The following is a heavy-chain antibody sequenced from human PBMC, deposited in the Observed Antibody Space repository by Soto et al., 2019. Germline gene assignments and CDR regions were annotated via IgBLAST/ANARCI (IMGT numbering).Heavy chain of an antibody. V-gene: IGHV4-34*01. Sequence: SETLSLTCVVYGGSFSGYYWSWIRQPPGKGLEWIGEINHSGSTNYNPSLKSRVTISVDTSKNQFSLKLSSVTAADTAVYYCAREVRRYCSSTSCSDWFDPWGQGTLVTVSS. J-gene: IGHJ5*02. D-gene: IGHD2-2*01. CDR2: INHSGST. CDR1: GGSFSGYY. CDR3: AREVRRYCSSTSCSDWFDP.